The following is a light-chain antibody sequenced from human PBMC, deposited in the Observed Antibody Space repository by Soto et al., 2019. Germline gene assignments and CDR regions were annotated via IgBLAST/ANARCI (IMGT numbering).Light chain of an antibody. J-gene: IGKJ1*01. CDR3: QQYGSLPEK. Sequence: ELVLTQFPGTLPVSLGERATLSCRASQSVRNDYLAWYQQKRGQAPRLLIHGASTRATGIPDRFSGSGSGTDFIIKISRVETGYFEMYLCQQYGSLPEKFCQGPKVDIK. V-gene: IGKV3-20*01. CDR2: GAS. CDR1: QSVRNDY.